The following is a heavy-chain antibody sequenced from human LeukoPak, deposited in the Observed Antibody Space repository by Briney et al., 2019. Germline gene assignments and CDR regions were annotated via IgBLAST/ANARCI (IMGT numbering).Heavy chain of an antibody. Sequence: SETLSLTCTVSGYSISSGYYWGWIRQPPGKGLEWIGSIYHSGSTYYNPSLKSRVTISVDTSKNQFSLKLSSVTAADTAVYYCARDSSGLDYWGQGTLVTVSS. CDR2: IYHSGST. V-gene: IGHV4-38-2*02. CDR1: GYSISSGYY. D-gene: IGHD6-19*01. CDR3: ARDSSGLDY. J-gene: IGHJ4*02.